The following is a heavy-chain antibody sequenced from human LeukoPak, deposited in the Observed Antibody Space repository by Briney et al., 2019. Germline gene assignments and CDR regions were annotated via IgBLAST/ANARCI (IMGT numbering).Heavy chain of an antibody. J-gene: IGHJ4*02. CDR2: IIPIFGTA. D-gene: IGHD2-15*01. V-gene: IGHV1-69*06. Sequence: ASVKVSCKASGGTFSSYAISWVRQAPGQGLEWMGGIIPIFGTANYAQKFQGRVTITADKSTSTAYMELSSLRSEDTAVYYCARSRVVPDLAYDYWGQGTLVTVSS. CDR1: GGTFSSYA. CDR3: ARSRVVPDLAYDY.